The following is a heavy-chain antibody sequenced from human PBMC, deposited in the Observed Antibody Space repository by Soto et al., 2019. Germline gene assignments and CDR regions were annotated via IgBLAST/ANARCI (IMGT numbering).Heavy chain of an antibody. CDR3: ARHALQAAHLHCDY. CDR2: IYLGDSDR. D-gene: IGHD4-4*01. J-gene: IGHJ4*02. V-gene: IGHV5-51*01. CDR1: GYTFTNYW. Sequence: GQSLKIPCKASGYTFTNYWLAWVRQRPGKGLEWMGIIYLGDSDRRYSPSFQGQVTISADKSISTAYVEGSSLKASDTAVSYCARHALQAAHLHCDYWGQGTVVTVSS.